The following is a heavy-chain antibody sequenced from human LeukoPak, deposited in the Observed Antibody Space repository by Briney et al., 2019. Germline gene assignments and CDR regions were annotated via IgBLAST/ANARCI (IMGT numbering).Heavy chain of an antibody. J-gene: IGHJ3*02. D-gene: IGHD3-10*01. CDR3: ARDPAFGAFDI. CDR2: INPDGSEN. Sequence: GGSLRLSCAATGFSFSSSWMTWVRQAPGKGLEWVAIINPDGSENGYGGSERGRFTISRDNAKNSLYLDMNGLRAEDTSVYYCARDPAFGAFDIWDRGTLVTVSS. V-gene: IGHV3-7*01. CDR1: GFSFSSSW.